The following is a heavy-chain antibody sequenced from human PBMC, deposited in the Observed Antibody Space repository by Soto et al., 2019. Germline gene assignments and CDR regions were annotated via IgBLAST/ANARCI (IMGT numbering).Heavy chain of an antibody. CDR1: GFTFSSYW. D-gene: IGHD3-10*01. CDR2: INSDGSST. CDR3: ARARELLYYMDV. Sequence: PGGSLRLSXAASGFTFSSYWMHWVRQAPGKGLVWVSRINSDGSSTSYADSVKGRFTISRDNAKNTLYLQMNSLRAEDTAVYYCARARELLYYMDVWGKGTTVTVSS. V-gene: IGHV3-74*01. J-gene: IGHJ6*03.